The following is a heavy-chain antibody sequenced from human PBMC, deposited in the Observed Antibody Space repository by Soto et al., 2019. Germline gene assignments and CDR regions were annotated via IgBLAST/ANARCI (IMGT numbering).Heavy chain of an antibody. CDR1: GCSISSGGYY. Sequence: SETLSLTCTVSGCSISSGGYYWSWIRQHPGKGLEYIGYIYYSGSTYYNPSLKSRVTISIDTSKNQFSLKLSSVTAADTAVYYCARVWGGAFDIWGQGTMVT. J-gene: IGHJ3*02. D-gene: IGHD3-10*01. CDR2: IYYSGST. V-gene: IGHV4-31*03. CDR3: ARVWGGAFDI.